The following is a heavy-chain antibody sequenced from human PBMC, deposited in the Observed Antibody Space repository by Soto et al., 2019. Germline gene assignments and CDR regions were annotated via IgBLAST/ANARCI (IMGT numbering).Heavy chain of an antibody. Sequence: EVQLLESGGGLVKPGGSLRLSCAASGFSFSRAWMNWVRQAPGKGLEWVGRIRTKSEGERTDYPAPVQGRFIIGRDDSKSALYLEMTSLEIEDSGVYYCTTGSVEGYWGQGTMVTVSS. V-gene: IGHV3-15*07. J-gene: IGHJ4*02. D-gene: IGHD1-26*01. CDR2: IRTKSEGERT. CDR3: TTGSVEGY. CDR1: GFSFSRAW.